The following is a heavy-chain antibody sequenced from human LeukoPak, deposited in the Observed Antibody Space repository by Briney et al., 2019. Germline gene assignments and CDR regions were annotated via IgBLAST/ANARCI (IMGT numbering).Heavy chain of an antibody. CDR3: ARDSAGTDY. D-gene: IGHD6-13*01. CDR2: IKQDGSEK. J-gene: IGHJ4*02. Sequence: RGSLRLSCAASASTFSPSSMSWVRQAPGKGLEWVANIKQDGSEKYYVYSVKRRFTISRDNAKTSLYLQMNSLRAEETAMYYCARDSAGTDYWGQGTLVTAPS. CDR1: ASTFSPSS. V-gene: IGHV3-7*01.